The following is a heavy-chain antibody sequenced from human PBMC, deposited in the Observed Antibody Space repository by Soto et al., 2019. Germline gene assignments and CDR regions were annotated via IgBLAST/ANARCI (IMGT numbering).Heavy chain of an antibody. V-gene: IGHV4-61*01. Sequence: SETLSLTCTVSGGSVSSGSYYWSWIRQPPGKGLEWIGYIYYSGSTNYNPSLKSRVTISVDTSKNQFSLKLSSVTAADTAVYYCARFRPRDAARPRKGYFDYWGQGTLVTVSS. CDR3: ARFRPRDAARPRKGYFDY. D-gene: IGHD6-6*01. CDR1: GGSVSSGSYY. J-gene: IGHJ4*02. CDR2: IYYSGST.